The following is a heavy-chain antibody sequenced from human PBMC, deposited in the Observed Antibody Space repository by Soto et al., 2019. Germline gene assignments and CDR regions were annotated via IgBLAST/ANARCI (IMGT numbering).Heavy chain of an antibody. CDR2: VYDSGIT. CDR3: VRNLAHGYSGNV. D-gene: IGHD5-18*01. V-gene: IGHV4-30-4*01. CDR1: GAIVTSGENY. J-gene: IGHJ3*01. Sequence: QVQLQESGPGLVKPSQTLSLACTVSGAIVTSGENYWSWVRPAPGKGLEWIGYVYDSGITYYTPALRSRVTVSLDRPNNEVSLKLSSVKAADTAVYFCVRNLAHGYSGNVWGHGRMFTVSS.